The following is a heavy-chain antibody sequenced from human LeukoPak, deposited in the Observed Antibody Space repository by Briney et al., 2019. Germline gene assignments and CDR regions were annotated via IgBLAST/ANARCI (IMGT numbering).Heavy chain of an antibody. CDR1: GFTFSNYG. Sequence: PGRSLRLSCAASGFTFSNYGMHWVRQAPGKGLEWVAVIWYDGSNKYYGDSVKGRFTISRDNSKNTLYLQMNSLRAEDTAVYYCARVITTYGRKGVVDYWGQGTLVTVSS. J-gene: IGHJ4*02. V-gene: IGHV3-33*01. CDR2: IWYDGSNK. CDR3: ARVITTYGRKGVVDY. D-gene: IGHD4-17*01.